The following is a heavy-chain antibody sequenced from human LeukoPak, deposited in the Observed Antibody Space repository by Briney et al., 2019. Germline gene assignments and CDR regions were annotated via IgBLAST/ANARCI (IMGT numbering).Heavy chain of an antibody. D-gene: IGHD3-3*01. CDR2: ISAYNGNT. Sequence: ASVKVSCKASGYTFTTYAISWVRQAPGRGLEWMGWISAYNGNTKYAQKLQGRVTMTTDTSTSTAYMELRSLRSDDTAVYYCARDGDVLRFLEWLVLEDPFDYWGQGTLVTVSS. V-gene: IGHV1-18*01. CDR3: ARDGDVLRFLEWLVLEDPFDY. CDR1: GYTFTTYA. J-gene: IGHJ4*02.